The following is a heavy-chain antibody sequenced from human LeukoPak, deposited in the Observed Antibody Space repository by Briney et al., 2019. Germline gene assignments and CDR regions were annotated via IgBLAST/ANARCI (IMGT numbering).Heavy chain of an antibody. Sequence: PSETLSLTCTVSGGSINNYYWSWIRQPPGKGLEWIGYIYYSGSTNYNPSPKSRVTISVDTSKNQFSLKLSSVTAADTAVYYCARADSSGFHPYDYWGQGTLVTVSS. CDR2: IYYSGST. CDR3: ARADSSGFHPYDY. V-gene: IGHV4-59*01. D-gene: IGHD6-19*01. J-gene: IGHJ4*02. CDR1: GGSINNYY.